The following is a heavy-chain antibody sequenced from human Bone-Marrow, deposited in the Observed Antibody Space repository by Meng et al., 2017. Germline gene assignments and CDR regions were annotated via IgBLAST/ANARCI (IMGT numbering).Heavy chain of an antibody. D-gene: IGHD6-13*01. J-gene: IGHJ4*02. CDR2: INPNSGGT. CDR1: GYTVTGYY. Sequence: ASVKVSCKASGYTVTGYYMHWVRQAPGQGLEWMGWINPNSGGTNYAQKFQGRVTMTRDTSISTAFMELDRLSSDDAAMYYCARDQDISTAGKLFGDYWGQGTLVTVSS. CDR3: ARDQDISTAGKLFGDY. V-gene: IGHV1-2*02.